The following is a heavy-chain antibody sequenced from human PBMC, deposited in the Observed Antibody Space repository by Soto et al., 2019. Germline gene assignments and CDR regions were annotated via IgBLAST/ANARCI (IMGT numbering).Heavy chain of an antibody. CDR2: ISYDGSNK. D-gene: IGHD3-10*01. CDR3: AKAQTWFGESPFDY. V-gene: IGHV3-30*18. CDR1: GFTFSSYG. J-gene: IGHJ4*02. Sequence: HPGGSLRLSCAASGFTFSSYGMHWVRQAPGKGLEWVAVISYDGSNKYYADSVKGRFTISRDNSKNTLYLQMNSLRAEDTAVYYRAKAQTWFGESPFDYGGQGTLVTGSS.